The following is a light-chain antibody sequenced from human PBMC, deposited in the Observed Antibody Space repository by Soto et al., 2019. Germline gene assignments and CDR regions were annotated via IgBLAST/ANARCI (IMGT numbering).Light chain of an antibody. V-gene: IGKV3-15*01. CDR3: QQYHDWPPYT. Sequence: EIVMTQSPATLSVSPGESATLSCRASQNINSNLAWYQQKPGQAPRLLIYRASTMATGIPARFSDSGSGTEFTLTISSLQSEDFAVYYCQQYHDWPPYTFGQGNKVEI. CDR2: RAS. CDR1: QNINSN. J-gene: IGKJ2*01.